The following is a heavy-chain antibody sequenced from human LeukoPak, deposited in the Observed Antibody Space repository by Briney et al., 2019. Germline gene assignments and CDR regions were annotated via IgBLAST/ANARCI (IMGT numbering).Heavy chain of an antibody. CDR3: ARPYYYDSSGYHIDY. CDR2: ISAYNGNT. CDR1: GYTFTSYG. V-gene: IGHV1-18*01. D-gene: IGHD3-22*01. Sequence: GASVKVSCKASGYTFTSYGISWVRQAPGQGLEWMGWISAYNGNTNYAQKLQGRVTMTTDTSTSTAYMELRSLRSDDTAVYYCARPYYYDSSGYHIDYWGQGTLVTVSS. J-gene: IGHJ4*02.